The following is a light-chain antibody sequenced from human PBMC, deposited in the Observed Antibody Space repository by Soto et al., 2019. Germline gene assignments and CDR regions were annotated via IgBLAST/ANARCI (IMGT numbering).Light chain of an antibody. CDR2: GAS. Sequence: EMVLTQSPGTLSLSPGERATLSCSASQSVSSNYLAWYQQKPGQAPRLLIYGASRRATGVPDRFSGSGSGTDFTLTINRLEPEDFAVYYCQQYGTSLLTFGQGTKVDIK. CDR1: QSVSSNY. V-gene: IGKV3-20*01. J-gene: IGKJ1*01. CDR3: QQYGTSLLT.